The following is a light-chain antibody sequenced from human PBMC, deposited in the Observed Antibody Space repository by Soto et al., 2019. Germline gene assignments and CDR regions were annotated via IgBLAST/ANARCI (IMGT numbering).Light chain of an antibody. V-gene: IGLV2-23*02. J-gene: IGLJ3*02. CDR3: CSYAGSSTLGV. Sequence: QSVLTQPASVSGSPGQSITISCTGTSSDVGSYNLVSWYQQHPGKAPKLMIYEVSKRPSGVSNRFSGSKSGNTASLTISGLQAEDEADYYCCSYAGSSTLGVFGGGTQLTVL. CDR2: EVS. CDR1: SSDVGSYNL.